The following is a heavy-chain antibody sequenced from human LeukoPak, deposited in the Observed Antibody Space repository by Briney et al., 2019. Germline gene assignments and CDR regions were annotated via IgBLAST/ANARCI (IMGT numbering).Heavy chain of an antibody. V-gene: IGHV3-23*01. Sequence: GGSLRLSCAASGFTFSSYAMSWVRQAPGKGLEWVSGISGSGGSTYYADSVKGRFTISRDNSKNTLYLQMNSLRAEDTAVYYCAKDRGTSWAAAHDYWGQGTLVTVSS. CDR1: GFTFSSYA. J-gene: IGHJ4*02. CDR2: ISGSGGST. CDR3: AKDRGTSWAAAHDY. D-gene: IGHD6-13*01.